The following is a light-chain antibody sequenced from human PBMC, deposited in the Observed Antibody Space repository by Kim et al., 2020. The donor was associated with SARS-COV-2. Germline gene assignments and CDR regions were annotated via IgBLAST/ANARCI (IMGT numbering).Light chain of an antibody. V-gene: IGLV1-40*01. Sequence: QRVTISCTGSSSNIGAGYDVHWYQQLPGTAPKLLIYGNSNRPSGVPDRFFGSKSGTSASLAITGLQAEDEADYYCQSYDSSLSGWVFGGGTQLTVL. CDR2: GNS. CDR1: SSNIGAGYD. J-gene: IGLJ3*02. CDR3: QSYDSSLSGWV.